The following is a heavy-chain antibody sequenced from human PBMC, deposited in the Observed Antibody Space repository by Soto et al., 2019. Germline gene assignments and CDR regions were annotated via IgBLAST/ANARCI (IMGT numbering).Heavy chain of an antibody. CDR1: GFSVTDRY. D-gene: IGHD3-9*01. J-gene: IGHJ4*02. Sequence: LRLSCAASGFSVTDRYMTWVRQAPGKGLEWVSVLYTGGSAYYGDSVKGRFTISRDSSTNTLYLQMNSLKVGDTAFYFCARSFNDWTTYFDYWSEGTPVTVSS. CDR3: ARSFNDWTTYFDY. V-gene: IGHV3-53*01. CDR2: LYTGGSA.